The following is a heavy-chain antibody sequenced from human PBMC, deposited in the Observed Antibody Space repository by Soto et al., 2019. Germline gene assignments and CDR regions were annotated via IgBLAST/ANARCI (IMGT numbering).Heavy chain of an antibody. D-gene: IGHD3-16*02. CDR2: ISGSGGRT. CDR1: GFTFSSYA. Sequence: EVQLLESGGGLVQPGGSLRLSCAASGFTFSSYAMSWVRQAPGKGLEWVSGISGSGGRTYYADSVKGRFTISRDNSKNTLYLQMNSLRAEDTAVYYCAKDITFGGVIAEYGMDVGGQGTTVTVSS. J-gene: IGHJ6*02. CDR3: AKDITFGGVIAEYGMDV. V-gene: IGHV3-23*01.